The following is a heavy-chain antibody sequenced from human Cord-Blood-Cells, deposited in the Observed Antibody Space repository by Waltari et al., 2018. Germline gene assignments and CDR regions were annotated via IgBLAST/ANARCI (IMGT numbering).Heavy chain of an antibody. V-gene: IGHV3-21*01. J-gene: IGHJ4*02. D-gene: IGHD4-4*01. CDR3: AVPLQYFDY. CDR1: GFTFSSYS. CDR2: ISSSSSYI. Sequence: EVQLVESGGGLVKPGGSLRLSCAASGFTFSSYSMNWVRQVPGKGLEWVSSISSSSSYIYYADSVKGRFTIARDNAKNSLYLQMNSLRAEDTAVYYCAVPLQYFDYWGQGTLVTVSS.